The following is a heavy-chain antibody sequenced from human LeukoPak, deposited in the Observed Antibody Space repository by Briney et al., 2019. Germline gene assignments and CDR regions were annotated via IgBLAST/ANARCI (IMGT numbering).Heavy chain of an antibody. CDR3: ATGRHQLLFGY. CDR2: ISGSGDTT. Sequence: GGSLRLSCAASGFTFSDYYMSWIRQAPGKGLEWVSAISGSGDTTYYSDSVKGRFTISRDNSKDTLYLQMNSLRAEDTAVYYCATGRHQLLFGYWGQGTLVTVSS. CDR1: GFTFSDYY. D-gene: IGHD2-2*01. V-gene: IGHV3-23*01. J-gene: IGHJ4*02.